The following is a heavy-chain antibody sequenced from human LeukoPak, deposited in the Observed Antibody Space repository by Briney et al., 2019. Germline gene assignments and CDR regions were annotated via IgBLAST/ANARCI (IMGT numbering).Heavy chain of an antibody. D-gene: IGHD2-2*01. CDR1: GGSISSYY. J-gene: IGHJ4*02. Sequence: SETLSLTCTVSGGSISSYYWSWIRQPPGKGLEWIGYIYYSGNTNCNPSLKSRVTISVDTSKNQFSLKLSSVTAADTAVYYCARAPAAMLRRFDYWGQGTLVTASS. V-gene: IGHV4-59*08. CDR2: IYYSGNT. CDR3: ARAPAAMLRRFDY.